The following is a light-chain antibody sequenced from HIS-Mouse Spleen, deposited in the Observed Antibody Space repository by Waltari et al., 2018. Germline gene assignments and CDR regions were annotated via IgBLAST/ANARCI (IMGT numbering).Light chain of an antibody. CDR3: QVWDSSSDHVV. J-gene: IGLJ2*01. V-gene: IGLV3-21*03. Sequence: SYVLTQPPSVSVAPGKTARITCGGNNIGSKSVHWYQQKPGQAPVLVVYDDSDRPSGIPWRFSGSNSGTTATLTISRVEAGDEADYYCQVWDSSSDHVVFGGGTKLTVL. CDR2: DDS. CDR1: NIGSKS.